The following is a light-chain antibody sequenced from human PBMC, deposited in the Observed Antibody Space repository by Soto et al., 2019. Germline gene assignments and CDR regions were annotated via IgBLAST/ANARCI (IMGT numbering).Light chain of an antibody. Sequence: SVVPQSRSVSGSRGQSCTTSCTCSSRDVRLYNYVSWYQQHPGKDPKLMIYDVSKRPSGVPDRFSGSKSGNTASLTISGLQAEDEADYYCCSYAGSYTFSGYVFGTGTKVTVL. V-gene: IGLV2-11*01. J-gene: IGLJ1*01. CDR1: SRDVRLYNY. CDR2: DVS. CDR3: CSYAGSYTFSGYV.